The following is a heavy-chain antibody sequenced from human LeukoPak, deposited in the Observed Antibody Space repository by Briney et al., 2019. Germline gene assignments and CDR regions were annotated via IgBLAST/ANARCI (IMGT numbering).Heavy chain of an antibody. V-gene: IGHV3-23*01. D-gene: IGHD3-22*01. J-gene: IGHJ4*02. CDR1: GFTFSSYA. CDR2: ISGSGGST. Sequence: PGGSLRLSCAASGFTFSSYAMSWVRQAPGKGLEWVSAISGSGGSTYYADSVKGRFTISRDNSKNTLYLQMNSLRAEDTAVYHCAKSLYDSSGLEYYFDYWGQGTLVTVSS. CDR3: AKSLYDSSGLEYYFDY.